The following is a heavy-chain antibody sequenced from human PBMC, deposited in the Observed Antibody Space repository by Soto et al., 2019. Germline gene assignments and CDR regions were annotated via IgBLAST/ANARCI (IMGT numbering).Heavy chain of an antibody. J-gene: IGHJ6*02. CDR1: GGSFSGYY. CDR3: AGDGVVVPAAIHYYGMDV. CDR2: INHSGST. V-gene: IGHV4-34*01. Sequence: SETLSLTCAVYGGSFSGYYWSWIRQPPGKGLEWIGEINHSGSTNYNPSLKSRVTISVDTSKNQFSLKLSSVTAADTAVYYCAGDGVVVPAAIHYYGMDVWGQGTTVTVSS. D-gene: IGHD2-2*01.